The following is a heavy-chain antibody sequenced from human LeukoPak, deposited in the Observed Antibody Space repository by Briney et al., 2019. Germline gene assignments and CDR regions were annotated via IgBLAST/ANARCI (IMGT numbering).Heavy chain of an antibody. CDR2: IYPADSDT. Sequence: GESLKISCQISGYIFTTYWIAWVRQMPGQGLEWMGVIYPADSDTKYSPSFQGQVTFSVDKSISTAYLQWNSLKASDTAIYYCARRRAFYFDYWGQGTLVTVSS. CDR1: GYIFTTYW. V-gene: IGHV5-51*01. J-gene: IGHJ4*02. CDR3: ARRRAFYFDY.